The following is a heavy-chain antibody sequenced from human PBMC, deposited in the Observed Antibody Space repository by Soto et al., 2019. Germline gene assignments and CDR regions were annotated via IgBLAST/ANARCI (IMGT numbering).Heavy chain of an antibody. D-gene: IGHD1-1*01. V-gene: IGHV3-30*18. CDR3: AKDPRMES. Sequence: QVQLVESGGGVVQPGRSLRLSCAASGFTFSSYGMYWVRQAPGKGLEWVAVVSYHGSYTYYADSVKGRFTISRDNSKNTLYLQMNSLRVEDTAMYYCAKDPRMESWGQGTLVSVSS. CDR2: VSYHGSYT. J-gene: IGHJ5*02. CDR1: GFTFSSYG.